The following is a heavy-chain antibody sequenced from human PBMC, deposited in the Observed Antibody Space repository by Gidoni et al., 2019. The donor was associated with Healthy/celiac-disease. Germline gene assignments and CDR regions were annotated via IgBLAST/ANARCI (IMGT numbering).Heavy chain of an antibody. CDR2: INHSGST. CDR3: ARGGYCSSTSCYPSYYYYGMDV. J-gene: IGHJ6*02. Sequence: QVQLQQWGAGLLKPSETLSLTCAVYGGSFRGYYWRWIRQPPGKGLEWIGEINHSGSTNYNPSLKRRVTISVDTSKNQFSLKLSSVTAADTAVYYCARGGYCSSTSCYPSYYYYGMDVWGQGTTVTVSS. V-gene: IGHV4-34*01. D-gene: IGHD2-2*01. CDR1: GGSFRGYY.